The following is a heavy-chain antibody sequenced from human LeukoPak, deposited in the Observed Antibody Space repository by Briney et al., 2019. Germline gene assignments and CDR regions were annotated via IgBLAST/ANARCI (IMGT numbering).Heavy chain of an antibody. CDR2: IFYSGST. V-gene: IGHV4-31*03. J-gene: IGHJ4*02. CDR3: AREMVRGHDYSNFGGVSDY. CDR1: GGSINSSGYF. D-gene: IGHD4-11*01. Sequence: EPSQTLSLTCTVSGGSINSSGYFWSWIRQFPGKGLEWIGYIFYSGSTDYNPSLRSRVSISVDTSKNQFSLKLSSVTAADTAVYYCAREMVRGHDYSNFGGVSDYWGQGTLVTVSS.